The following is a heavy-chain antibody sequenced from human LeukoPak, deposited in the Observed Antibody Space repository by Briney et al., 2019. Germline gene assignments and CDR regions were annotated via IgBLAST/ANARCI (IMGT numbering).Heavy chain of an antibody. CDR3: ARKGPKVTIFGVVNRKTYMDV. J-gene: IGHJ6*03. CDR2: INHSGST. CDR1: GGSFSGYY. V-gene: IGHV4-34*01. Sequence: SETLSLTCAVYGGSFSGYYLSWIRQPPGKGLEWIGEINHSGSTNYNPSLKSRVTISVDTSRNQFSLKLSSVTAADTAVYYCARKGPKVTIFGVVNRKTYMDVWGKGTTVTVSS. D-gene: IGHD3-3*01.